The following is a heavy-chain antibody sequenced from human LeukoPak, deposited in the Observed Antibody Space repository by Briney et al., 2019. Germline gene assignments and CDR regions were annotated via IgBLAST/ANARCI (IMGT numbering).Heavy chain of an antibody. CDR3: ARDYTEGITWYYYFDY. V-gene: IGHV3-23*01. D-gene: IGHD3-16*01. CDR1: GFTLSSYS. J-gene: IGHJ4*02. Sequence: GGSLRLSCAASGFTLSSYSMSWVRQAPGKGLEWVAALSFGGGDTYYADSVKGRFTISRDISKSTLDLQMNGLRAEDTATYYCARDYTEGITWYYYFDYWGQGTLVSVSS. CDR2: LSFGGGDT.